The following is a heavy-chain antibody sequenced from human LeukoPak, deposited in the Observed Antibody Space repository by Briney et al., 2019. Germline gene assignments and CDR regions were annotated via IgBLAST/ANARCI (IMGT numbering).Heavy chain of an antibody. J-gene: IGHJ4*02. CDR1: GFTFSSYA. D-gene: IGHD6-13*01. CDR2: ISGSGGST. V-gene: IGHV3-23*01. Sequence: AGGSLRLSCAASGFTFSSYAMSWVRQAPGKGLEWVSAISGSGGSTYYADSVKGRFTISRDNSKNTLYLQMNSLRAEDTAVYYCAKAFEQQLVWVYYFDYWGQGTLVTVSS. CDR3: AKAFEQQLVWVYYFDY.